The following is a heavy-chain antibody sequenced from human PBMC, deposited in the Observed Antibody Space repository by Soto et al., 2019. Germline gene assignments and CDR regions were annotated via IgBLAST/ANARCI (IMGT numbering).Heavy chain of an antibody. CDR2: IRSKVYGGTT. Sequence: SLRLSCTASGFTFGAYAMSWFRQAPVKVLEWVGFIRSKVYGGTTEYASSVKGRFTISRDDSKSIAYLQMNSLKTEETAVYYCTRNQNKGYYFDYWGQGTLVTVSS. CDR1: GFTFGAYA. J-gene: IGHJ4*02. V-gene: IGHV3-49*03. CDR3: TRNQNKGYYFDY.